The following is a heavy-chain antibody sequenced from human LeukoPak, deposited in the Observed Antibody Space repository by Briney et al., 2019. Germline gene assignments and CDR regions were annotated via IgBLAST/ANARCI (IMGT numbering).Heavy chain of an antibody. CDR3: ARGGVGADAGKAGGAFDI. D-gene: IGHD1-26*01. Sequence: SETLSLTCAVYGGSFSGYYWSWIRQPPGKGLEWIGEINHSGSTNYSPSLKSRVTISVDTSKNQFSLKLSSVTAADTAVYYCARGGVGADAGKAGGAFDIWGQGTMVTVSS. CDR1: GGSFSGYY. CDR2: INHSGST. J-gene: IGHJ3*02. V-gene: IGHV4-34*01.